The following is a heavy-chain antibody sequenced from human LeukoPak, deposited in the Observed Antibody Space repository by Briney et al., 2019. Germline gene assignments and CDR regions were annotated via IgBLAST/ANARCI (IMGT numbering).Heavy chain of an antibody. V-gene: IGHV3-74*01. D-gene: IGHD1-26*01. CDR2: INSDGSST. CDR3: ARDLLVGANNYYYYGMDV. J-gene: IGHJ6*02. Sequence: GGSLRLSCAASGFTFSSYWMHWVRQAPGKGLVWVSRINSDGSSTSYADSVKGRFTISRDNAKNTLYLQMNSLRAEDTAVYYCARDLLVGANNYYYYGMDVWGQGTTVTVPS. CDR1: GFTFSSYW.